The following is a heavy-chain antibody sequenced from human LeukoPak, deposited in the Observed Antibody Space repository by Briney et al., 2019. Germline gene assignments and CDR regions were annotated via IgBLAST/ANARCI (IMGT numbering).Heavy chain of an antibody. CDR2: IIPILGIA. CDR3: ARVPFSTGTEYNWFDP. V-gene: IGHV1-69*04. CDR1: GGTFSSYA. J-gene: IGHJ5*02. Sequence: SVKVSCKASGGTFSSYAISWVPQAPGQGLEWMGRIIPILGIANYAQKFQGRVTITADKSTSTAYMELSSLRSEDTAVYYCARVPFSTGTEYNWFDPWGQGTLVTVSS. D-gene: IGHD1-1*01.